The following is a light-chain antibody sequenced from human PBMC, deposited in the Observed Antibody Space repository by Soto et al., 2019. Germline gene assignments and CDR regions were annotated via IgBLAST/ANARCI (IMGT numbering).Light chain of an antibody. V-gene: IGKV1-39*01. CDR1: QSISTY. CDR2: DAS. Sequence: IQMTQSPSSLAASVGDRVTITCRASQSISTYVNWYRQKSGAAPELLIYDASTLQSGVPPRFRGGASGTDFTLTISSLQLDDFATYYCQQSYNTPLTFGQVNKVDIK. J-gene: IGKJ1*01. CDR3: QQSYNTPLT.